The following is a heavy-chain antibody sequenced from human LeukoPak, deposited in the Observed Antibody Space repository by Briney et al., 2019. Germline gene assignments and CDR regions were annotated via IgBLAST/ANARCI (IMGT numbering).Heavy chain of an antibody. CDR1: GGTFSSYA. Sequence: GASVKVSCKASGGTFSSYAISWVRQAPGQGLEWMGGIIPIFGTANYAQKFQGRVTITADESTSTAYMELSSLRSEDTAVYYCARDLGDYDFWSGYPGNYNWFDPWGQGTLVTVSS. V-gene: IGHV1-69*13. D-gene: IGHD3-3*01. CDR3: ARDLGDYDFWSGYPGNYNWFDP. CDR2: IIPIFGTA. J-gene: IGHJ5*02.